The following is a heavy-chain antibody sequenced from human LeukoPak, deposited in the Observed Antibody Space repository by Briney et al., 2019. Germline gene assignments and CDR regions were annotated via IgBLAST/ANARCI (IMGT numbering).Heavy chain of an antibody. Sequence: SGTLSLTCAVSGGSISSSNWWSWVRQFSGKGLEWIGSIYYSGSTYYNPSLKSRVTISVDTSKNQFSLKLSSVTAADTAVYYCARERDIVVVPAAIANAFDIWGQGTMVTVSS. J-gene: IGHJ3*02. CDR1: GGSISSSNW. V-gene: IGHV4-4*02. CDR3: ARERDIVVVPAAIANAFDI. CDR2: IYYSGST. D-gene: IGHD2-2*01.